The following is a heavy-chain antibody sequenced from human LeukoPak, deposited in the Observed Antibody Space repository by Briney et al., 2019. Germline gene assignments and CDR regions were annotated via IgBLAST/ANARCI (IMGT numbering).Heavy chain of an antibody. D-gene: IGHD4-17*01. V-gene: IGHV1-2*02. CDR1: GYTFTSYD. CDR2: INPNSGGT. J-gene: IGHJ4*02. Sequence: ASVKVSCKASGYTFTSYDINWVRQAPGQGLEWMGWINPNSGGTNYAQKFQGRVTMTRDTSISTAYMELSRLRSDDTAVYYCARDLTTIDFDYWGQGTLVTVSS. CDR3: ARDLTTIDFDY.